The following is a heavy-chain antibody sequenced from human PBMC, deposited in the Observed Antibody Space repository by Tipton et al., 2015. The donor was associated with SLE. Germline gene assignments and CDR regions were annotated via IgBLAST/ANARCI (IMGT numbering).Heavy chain of an antibody. CDR1: GFTFSDYA. CDR3: ARDSDYGGNWDYFDY. Sequence: GSLRLSCEASGFTFSDYAMSWVRQAPGKGLEWVSVIYSGSSTYYADSVKGRFTISRDSSQNTLFLQMNSLRPDDTAVYYCARDSDYGGNWDYFDYWGQGTLVTVSS. D-gene: IGHD4-23*01. CDR2: IYSGSST. V-gene: IGHV3-23*03. J-gene: IGHJ4*02.